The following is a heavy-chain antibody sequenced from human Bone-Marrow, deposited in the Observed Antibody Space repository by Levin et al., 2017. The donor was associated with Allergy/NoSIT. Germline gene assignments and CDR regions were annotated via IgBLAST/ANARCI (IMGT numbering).Heavy chain of an antibody. CDR1: GFTFRSDS. Sequence: PSETLSLTCAASGFTFRSDSFHWVRQAPGKGLEWVGLISSDGNNQYYADSVKGRFTISRDNSKNTLYLQMRSLRPEDAAVYYCARVGKVTEYDHWGQGTLVTVSS. V-gene: IGHV3-30-3*01. J-gene: IGHJ4*02. D-gene: IGHD2-21*02. CDR2: ISSDGNNQ. CDR3: ARVGKVTEYDH.